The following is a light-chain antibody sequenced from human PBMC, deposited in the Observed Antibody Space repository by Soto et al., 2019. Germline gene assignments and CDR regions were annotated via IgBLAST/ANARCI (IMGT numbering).Light chain of an antibody. J-gene: IGKJ4*01. Sequence: EIVMTQSPATLSVSPGERATLSCRASQSVSSNLAWYQQKPGQAPRLLIYGASTRATGIPARFSGSGSGTEFTLTISSLQSEDYAVYYSQQYNNWPPLTFGGGTNVEIK. CDR3: QQYNNWPPLT. CDR2: GAS. CDR1: QSVSSN. V-gene: IGKV3-15*01.